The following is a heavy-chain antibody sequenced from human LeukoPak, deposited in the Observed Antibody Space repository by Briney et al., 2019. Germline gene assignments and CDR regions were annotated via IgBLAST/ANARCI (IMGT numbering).Heavy chain of an antibody. CDR3: ARDQDYYDSSGYYLIFDY. D-gene: IGHD3-22*01. CDR2: IKQDGSEK. V-gene: IGHV3-7*01. Sequence: PGGSLRLSCAASGFTFSRSWMSWVRQAPGKGLEWVANIKQDGSEKYYVDSVKGRFTISRDNAKNSLYLQMNSLRAEDTAVYYCARDQDYYDSSGYYLIFDYWGQGTLVTVS. CDR1: GFTFSRSW. J-gene: IGHJ4*02.